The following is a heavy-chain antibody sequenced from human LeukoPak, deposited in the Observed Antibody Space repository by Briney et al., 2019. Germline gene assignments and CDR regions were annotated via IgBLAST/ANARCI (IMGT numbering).Heavy chain of an antibody. CDR3: ARDSRLRLGDFDL. J-gene: IGHJ2*01. D-gene: IGHD3-16*01. CDR2: IIPILGIA. CDR1: GGTFSSYA. V-gene: IGHV1-69*04. Sequence: SVKVSCNASGGTFSSYAISWVRQAPGQGLEWMGRIIPILGIANYAQKFQGRVTITADKSTSTAYMELSSLRSEDTAVYYCARDSRLRLGDFDLWGRGTLVTVSS.